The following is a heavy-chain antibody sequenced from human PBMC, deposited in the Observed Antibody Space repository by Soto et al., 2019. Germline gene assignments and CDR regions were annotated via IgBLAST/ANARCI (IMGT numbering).Heavy chain of an antibody. V-gene: IGHV3-11*01. CDR2: INGGSSTI. Sequence: QVQLVESGGNLVRPGGSLRLSCAASGFTFSDYYMSWIRQAPGKGLEWVSYINGGSSTIYYADSVRGRFTISRDNPKSSLYLQMDSLRAEDTAVYYCARDSRDTFFDYWGQGTLVTVSS. CDR1: GFTFSDYY. D-gene: IGHD5-18*01. J-gene: IGHJ4*02. CDR3: ARDSRDTFFDY.